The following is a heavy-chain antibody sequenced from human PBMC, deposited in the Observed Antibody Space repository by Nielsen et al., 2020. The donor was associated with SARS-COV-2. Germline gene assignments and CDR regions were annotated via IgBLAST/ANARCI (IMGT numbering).Heavy chain of an antibody. J-gene: IGHJ4*02. CDR1: GYTFTSYY. CDR2: INPSGGST. Sequence: ASVKVSCKASGYTFTSYYMHWVRQAPGQGLEWMGIINPSGGSTSYAQKFQGRVTMTRDTSTSTVCMELSSLRSEDTVVYYCARDDYYYGSGSYQDSDYWGQGTLVTVSA. V-gene: IGHV1-46*01. CDR3: ARDDYYYGSGSYQDSDY. D-gene: IGHD3-10*01.